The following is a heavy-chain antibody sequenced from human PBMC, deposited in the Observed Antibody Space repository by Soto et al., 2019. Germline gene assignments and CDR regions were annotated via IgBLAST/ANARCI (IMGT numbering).Heavy chain of an antibody. CDR3: AHRPVPGYFDY. Sequence: SGPTLVNPTQTLTLTCTFPGFSFSTNKVGVAWTRQPPGKALEWLALIYWDDDTRYSPSLKSRLTITKDTSKNQVVFTMTNMDLVDTATYYCAHRPVPGYFDYWGHGILVTVSS. CDR1: GFSFSTNKVG. V-gene: IGHV2-5*02. J-gene: IGHJ4*01. D-gene: IGHD3-10*01. CDR2: IYWDDDT.